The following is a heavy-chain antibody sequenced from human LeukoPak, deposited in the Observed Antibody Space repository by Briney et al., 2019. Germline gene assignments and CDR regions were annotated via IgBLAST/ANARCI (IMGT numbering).Heavy chain of an antibody. CDR1: GGTFSSYA. CDR2: IIPIFGTA. J-gene: IGHJ6*04. D-gene: IGHD3-10*01. CDR3: ARAFLWVGERDYGMDV. Sequence: SVKVSCKASGGTFSSYAISWVRQAPGQGLEWMGGIIPIFGTANYAQKFQGRVTITADESTSTAYMELSSLRSEDTAVYYCARAFLWVGERDYGMDVWGKGTTVTVSS. V-gene: IGHV1-69*01.